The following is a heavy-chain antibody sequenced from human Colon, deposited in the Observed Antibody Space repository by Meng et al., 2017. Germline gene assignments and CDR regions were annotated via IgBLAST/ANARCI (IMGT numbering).Heavy chain of an antibody. D-gene: IGHD6-13*01. CDR2: IRSKAYGGTT. CDR1: GFIFGDYA. CDR3: TRTLVAAGTLLYYYYGMDV. V-gene: IGHV3-49*04. Sequence: GGSLRLSCTASGFIFGDYAMSWVRQAPGKGLEWVGFIRSKAYGGTTEYAASVKGRFTISRDDSKSIAYLQMNSLKTKDTAVYYCTRTLVAAGTLLYYYYGMDVWGQGTTVTVSS. J-gene: IGHJ6*02.